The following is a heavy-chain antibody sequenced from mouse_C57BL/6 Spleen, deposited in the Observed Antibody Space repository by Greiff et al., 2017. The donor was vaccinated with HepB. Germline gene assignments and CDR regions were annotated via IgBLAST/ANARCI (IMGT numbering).Heavy chain of an antibody. Sequence: VQLKQSGPELVKPGASVKISCKASGYSFTGYYMNWVKQSPEKSLEWIGEINPSTGGTTYNQKFKAKATLTVDKSSSTAYMQLKSLTSEDSAVYYCARYLGKAWFAYWGQGTLVTVSA. V-gene: IGHV1-42*01. D-gene: IGHD4-1*01. CDR1: GYSFTGYY. J-gene: IGHJ3*01. CDR3: ARYLGKAWFAY. CDR2: INPSTGGT.